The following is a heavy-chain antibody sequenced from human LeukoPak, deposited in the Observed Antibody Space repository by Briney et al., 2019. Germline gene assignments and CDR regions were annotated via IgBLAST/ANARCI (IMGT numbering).Heavy chain of an antibody. Sequence: PGGSLRLSCVGSGFTFGTYWMTWVRQAPGKGLEWVANIKYDGSEKYYVDSVKGRFTISRDNAKNSLYLQMNSLRVEDTAVYCCARDVGLSGYDLNDYWGQGTLVTVSS. CDR1: GFTFGTYW. V-gene: IGHV3-7*01. CDR3: ARDVGLSGYDLNDY. D-gene: IGHD5-12*01. J-gene: IGHJ4*02. CDR2: IKYDGSEK.